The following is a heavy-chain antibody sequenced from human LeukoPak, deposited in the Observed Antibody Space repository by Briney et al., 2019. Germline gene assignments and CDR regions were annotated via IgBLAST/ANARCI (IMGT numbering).Heavy chain of an antibody. CDR3: ARGALTTVTNYYYYGMDV. CDR2: ISYDGSNK. D-gene: IGHD4-17*01. Sequence: GGSLRLSCAASGFTFSSYGMHWVRQAPGKGLEWGAVISYDGSNKYYADSVKGRFTISRDNAKSTLYLQMNSLRAEDTAVYYCARGALTTVTNYYYYGMDVWGQGTTVTVSS. CDR1: GFTFSSYG. V-gene: IGHV3-30*03. J-gene: IGHJ6*02.